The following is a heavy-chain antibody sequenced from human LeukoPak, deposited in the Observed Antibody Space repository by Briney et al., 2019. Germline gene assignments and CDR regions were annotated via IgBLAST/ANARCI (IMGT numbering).Heavy chain of an antibody. V-gene: IGHV1-69*13. CDR2: IIPIFGTA. J-gene: IGHJ4*02. CDR3: ARDGAPGYYYGSGSYYPLFDY. CDR1: GGTFSSYA. D-gene: IGHD3-10*01. Sequence: GASVKVSCKASGGTFSSYAISWVRQAPGQGLEWMGGIIPIFGTANYAQKFQGRVTITADESTSTAYMELSSLRSEDTAVYYCARDGAPGYYYGSGSYYPLFDYWGRGTLVTVSS.